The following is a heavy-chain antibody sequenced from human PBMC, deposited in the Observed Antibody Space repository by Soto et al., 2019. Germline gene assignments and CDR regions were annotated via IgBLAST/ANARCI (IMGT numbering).Heavy chain of an antibody. Sequence: XGTLSLTCAVSGVSIHNSHSFWGWIRQPPGKGLEFIGSVYYSGGSYYNPSLKGRVTISVDTSNNQISLRVNSVTAADTAVYYCGRVVEGATRHTDSDSWGQGMLVTVSS. V-gene: IGHV4-39*02. CDR2: VYYSGGS. CDR1: GVSIHNSHSF. D-gene: IGHD2-15*01. CDR3: GRVVEGATRHTDSDS. J-gene: IGHJ5*02.